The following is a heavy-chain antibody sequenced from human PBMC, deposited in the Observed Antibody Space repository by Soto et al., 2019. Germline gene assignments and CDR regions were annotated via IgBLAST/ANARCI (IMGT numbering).Heavy chain of an antibody. V-gene: IGHV3-30*18. J-gene: IGHJ4*02. Sequence: QVPLVESGGGVAQPGRSLRLSCAASGFTFRSYGMHWVRQAPGKGLEWVAVISSEGSNTFYADSVKGRFTISRDNSKNTLYLQMNSLRAEDSAVYYCAKDDYGDSWGQGTLVSVSS. CDR3: AKDDYGDS. CDR1: GFTFRSYG. CDR2: ISSEGSNT.